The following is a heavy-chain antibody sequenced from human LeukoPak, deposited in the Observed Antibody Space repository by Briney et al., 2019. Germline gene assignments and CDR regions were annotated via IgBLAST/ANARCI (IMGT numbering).Heavy chain of an antibody. Sequence: GALRLSCAASGFALSSAWMHWVRQAPGKGLEWVGHFKSKTATNYAAPVKGRFTFSSDDSQNTLYLQMSSPKTEDTAVYDCTTDLAAVGKGEFDYWGQGTLVTVSS. CDR2: FKSKTAT. CDR1: GFALSSAW. J-gene: IGHJ4*02. D-gene: IGHD6-13*01. CDR3: TTDLAAVGKGEFDY. V-gene: IGHV3-15*01.